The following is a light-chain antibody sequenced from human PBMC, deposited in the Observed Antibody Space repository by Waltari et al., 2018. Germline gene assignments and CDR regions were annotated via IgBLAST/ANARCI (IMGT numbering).Light chain of an antibody. CDR1: QSVSSY. V-gene: IGKV3-11*01. Sequence: TQSPSTLSASVGDRVTITCRASQSVSSYLAWYQQKLGQAPRLLIYGASNRATGIPDRFSGSGSGTDFTLTISSLEPEDFAVYYCQQRSNWPITFGQGTRLEIK. CDR2: GAS. J-gene: IGKJ5*01. CDR3: QQRSNWPIT.